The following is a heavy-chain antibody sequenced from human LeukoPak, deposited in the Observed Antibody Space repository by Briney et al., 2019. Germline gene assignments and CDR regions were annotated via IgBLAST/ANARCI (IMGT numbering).Heavy chain of an antibody. CDR1: GGSISSGSYY. J-gene: IGHJ2*01. CDR2: IYYSGST. V-gene: IGHV4-61*01. CDR3: ARVPLKDIVVVDWYFDL. D-gene: IGHD2-2*01. Sequence: SETLSLTCTVSGGSISSGSYYWSWIRQPPGKGLEWIGYIYYSGSTNYNPSLKSRVTISVDTSKNQFSLKLSSVTAADTAVYYCARVPLKDIVVVDWYFDLWGRGTLVTVSS.